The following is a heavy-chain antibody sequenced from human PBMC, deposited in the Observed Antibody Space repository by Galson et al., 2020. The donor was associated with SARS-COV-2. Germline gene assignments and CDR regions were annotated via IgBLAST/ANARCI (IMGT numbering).Heavy chain of an antibody. CDR2: INHSGST. D-gene: IGHD3-9*01. Sequence: SETLSLTCTVYGGSFSGYYWSWIRQPPGKGLEWIGEINHSGSTNYNPSLKSRVTISVDTSKNQFSLKLSSVTAADTAVYYCASSPVRYFDWLFHTDVTYYFDYWGQGTLVAVSS. CDR1: GGSFSGYY. V-gene: IGHV4-34*01. CDR3: ASSPVRYFDWLFHTDVTYYFDY. J-gene: IGHJ4*02.